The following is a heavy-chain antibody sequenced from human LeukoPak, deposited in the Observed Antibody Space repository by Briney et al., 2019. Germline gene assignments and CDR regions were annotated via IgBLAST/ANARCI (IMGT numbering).Heavy chain of an antibody. CDR1: GGSISSSNW. CDR2: IYHSGST. Sequence: SGTLSLTCAVSGGSISSSNWWSWVRQPPGTGLEWIGEIYHSGSTNYNPSLKSRVTISVDKSKNQFSLMLSSVTAADTAVYYCASVNDYGDPLPRYMDVWGKGTAVTVSS. D-gene: IGHD4-17*01. J-gene: IGHJ6*03. V-gene: IGHV4-4*02. CDR3: ASVNDYGDPLPRYMDV.